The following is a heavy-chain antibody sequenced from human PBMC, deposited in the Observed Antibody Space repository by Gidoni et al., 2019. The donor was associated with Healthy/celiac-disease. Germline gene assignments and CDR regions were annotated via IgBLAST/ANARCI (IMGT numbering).Heavy chain of an antibody. V-gene: IGHV4-31*03. CDR1: GGSISSGGYY. Sequence: QVQLQESGPGLVKPSQTLSLTCTVSGGSISSGGYYWSWIRQHPGKGLEWIGYIYYSGRTYYNPSLKSRVTISVDTSKNQFSLKLSSVTAADTAVYYCARVMCSGGSCYSGFDYWGQGTLVTVSS. J-gene: IGHJ4*02. D-gene: IGHD2-15*01. CDR2: IYYSGRT. CDR3: ARVMCSGGSCYSGFDY.